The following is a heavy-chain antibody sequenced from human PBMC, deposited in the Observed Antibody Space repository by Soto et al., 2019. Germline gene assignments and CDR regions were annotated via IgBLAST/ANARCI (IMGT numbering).Heavy chain of an antibody. V-gene: IGHV1-18*04. J-gene: IGHJ4*02. CDR3: ARGSSYYDFWSGYLAY. D-gene: IGHD3-3*01. CDR1: GYTFTSYG. Sequence: GASVKVSCKASGYTFTSYGISWVRQAPGQGLEWMGWISAYNGNTNYAQKLQGRVTMTTDTSTGTAYMELRSLRSDDTAVYYCARGSSYYDFWSGYLAYWGQGTLVTVSS. CDR2: ISAYNGNT.